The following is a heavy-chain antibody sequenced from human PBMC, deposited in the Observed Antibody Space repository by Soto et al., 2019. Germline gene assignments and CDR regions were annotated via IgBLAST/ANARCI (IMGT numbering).Heavy chain of an antibody. CDR2: INHRGTT. Sequence: QVQLQQWGTGLLKPSETLSLHCAVYGESLRGYYWSWIRQTPAMGLEWIGEINHRGTTNHDSSLTSRAISAIDTSKNQVSLLLNFVTAADTAVYYCARGYPRSILAASLTTSCWFDSWGQGTLVTVSS. J-gene: IGHJ5*01. D-gene: IGHD2-21*01. V-gene: IGHV4-34*04. CDR3: ARGYPRSILAASLTTSCWFDS. CDR1: GESLRGYY.